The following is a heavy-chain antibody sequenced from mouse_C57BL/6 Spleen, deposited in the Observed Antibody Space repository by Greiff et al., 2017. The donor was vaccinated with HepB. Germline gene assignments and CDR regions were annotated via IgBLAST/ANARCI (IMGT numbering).Heavy chain of an antibody. V-gene: IGHV1-72*01. CDR3: ARWLDAMDY. J-gene: IGHJ4*01. D-gene: IGHD3-3*01. CDR2: IDPNSGGT. Sequence: VQLQQPGAELVRPGSSVKLSCKASGYTFTSYWMDWVKQRPGQGLEWIGRIDPNSGGTKYNEKFKSKATLTVDKPSSTAYMQLSRLTSEDSAVYYCARWLDAMDYWGQGTSVTVSS. CDR1: GYTFTSYW.